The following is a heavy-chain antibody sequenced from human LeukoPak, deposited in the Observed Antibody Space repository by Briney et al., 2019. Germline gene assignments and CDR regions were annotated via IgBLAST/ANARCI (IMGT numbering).Heavy chain of an antibody. CDR3: ARVVRGVVDY. CDR1: GGSISSYY. CDR2: IYYSGST. Sequence: SETLSLTCTVSGGSISSYYWSWIRQPPGKGLEWIGYIYYSGSTNYNPSLKSRVTISVDTSKNQFSLKLSSVTAADTAVYYCARVVRGVVDYWGQGTLVTVSS. J-gene: IGHJ4*02. V-gene: IGHV4-59*01. D-gene: IGHD3-10*01.